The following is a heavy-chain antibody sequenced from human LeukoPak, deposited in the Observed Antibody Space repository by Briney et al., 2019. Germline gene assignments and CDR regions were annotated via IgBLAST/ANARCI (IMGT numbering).Heavy chain of an antibody. D-gene: IGHD4-17*01. CDR2: ISSSSSTI. V-gene: IGHV3-48*01. CDR3: ARVGCGDSLDS. J-gene: IGHJ5*01. Sequence: GGSLRLSCTASEFTFSTYSMNWVRQAPGKGLEWLSYISSSSSTIYYADSVKGRFTNSRDNAKNSLYLQMNSLRAEDTAVYYCARVGCGDSLDSWGQGTLATVSS. CDR1: EFTFSTYS.